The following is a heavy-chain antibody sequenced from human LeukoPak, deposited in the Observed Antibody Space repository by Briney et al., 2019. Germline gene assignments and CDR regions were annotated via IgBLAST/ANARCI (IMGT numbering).Heavy chain of an antibody. CDR1: GFTFSSYT. Sequence: GGSLRLSCAASGFTFSSYTMSCVRQAPGKGLEWVSGVSGSGGSTYYADSVKGRFTISRDTSKNTLYLQMNSLRAEDTAVYYCAQPQGLSPWIGELSTWGQGTLVTVSS. J-gene: IGHJ5*02. CDR2: VSGSGGST. V-gene: IGHV3-23*01. CDR3: AQPQGLSPWIGELST. D-gene: IGHD3-10*01.